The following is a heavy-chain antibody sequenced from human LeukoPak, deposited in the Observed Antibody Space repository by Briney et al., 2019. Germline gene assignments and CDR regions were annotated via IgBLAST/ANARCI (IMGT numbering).Heavy chain of an antibody. CDR1: GGSISSSSYY. D-gene: IGHD1-14*01. Sequence: PSETLSLTCTVSGGSISSSSYYWGWFRQPRGKGLEWIGSIYYSGSTYYNPSLKSRVTICVDTSKNQFSLKLSSVTATDTSVYYCARRPTNYGTDYWGQGTLVTVSS. CDR3: ARRPTNYGTDY. J-gene: IGHJ4*02. CDR2: IYYSGST. V-gene: IGHV4-39*01.